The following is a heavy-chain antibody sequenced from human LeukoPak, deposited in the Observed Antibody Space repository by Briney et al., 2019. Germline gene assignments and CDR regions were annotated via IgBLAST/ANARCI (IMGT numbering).Heavy chain of an antibody. CDR1: GFTFSDYY. Sequence: PGGSLRLSGAASGFTFSDYYMSWLRQAPGKGLEGVSYISSSCSTIYYADSVKGRFTISRDNAKNSLYLQMNSLRAEHTAVYYCAKRTDYGGNSATRYYYGMDVWGQGTTVTVSS. CDR3: AKRTDYGGNSATRYYYGMDV. J-gene: IGHJ6*02. CDR2: ISSSCSTI. V-gene: IGHV3-11*01. D-gene: IGHD4-23*01.